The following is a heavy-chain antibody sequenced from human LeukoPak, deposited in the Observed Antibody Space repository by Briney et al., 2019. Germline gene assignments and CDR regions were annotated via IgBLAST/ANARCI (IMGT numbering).Heavy chain of an antibody. V-gene: IGHV4-59*01. Sequence: SETLSLTCTVSGGSISGYSWSWIRQSPGKALEWIGYIYYTGTTHYSPTLKSRVTMSVDTSKNQFDLKLSSVTAADTAVYYCARAAYGGNSVLFDYWGQGTLVTVSS. CDR1: GGSISGYS. CDR3: ARAAYGGNSVLFDY. D-gene: IGHD4-23*01. CDR2: IYYTGTT. J-gene: IGHJ4*02.